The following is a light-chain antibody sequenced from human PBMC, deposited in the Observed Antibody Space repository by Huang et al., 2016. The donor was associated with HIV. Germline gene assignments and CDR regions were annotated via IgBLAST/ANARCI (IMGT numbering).Light chain of an antibody. J-gene: IGKJ1*01. CDR3: LHYDNLRT. Sequence: DIQMTQSPSSLSASVGDRVTITCQASQDISNYLNWYQQKPGKAPKLLIYDASNLETGVSSRFSGSGSGTDFTFTISSLQPEDIATYYCLHYDNLRTFGQGTKVEIK. V-gene: IGKV1-33*01. CDR1: QDISNY. CDR2: DAS.